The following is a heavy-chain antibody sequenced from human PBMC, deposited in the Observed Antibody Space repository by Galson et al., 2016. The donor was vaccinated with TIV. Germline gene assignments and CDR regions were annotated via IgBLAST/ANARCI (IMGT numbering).Heavy chain of an antibody. CDR2: ISSTSSYI. Sequence: SLRLSCAASGFTFSSYSMNWVRQAPGKGLEWVSSISSTSSYIDYADSVKGRFTISRDNAKNSLFLQMNSLRAEDTAVYYCARALYSFKGGFWSGRYGHTYYFDYWGLGTLVTVSS. D-gene: IGHD3-3*01. CDR1: GFTFSSYS. V-gene: IGHV3-21*01. J-gene: IGHJ4*02. CDR3: ARALYSFKGGFWSGRYGHTYYFDY.